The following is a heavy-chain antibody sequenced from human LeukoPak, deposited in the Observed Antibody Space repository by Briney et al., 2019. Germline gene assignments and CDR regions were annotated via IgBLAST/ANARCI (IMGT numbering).Heavy chain of an antibody. CDR2: IKQDGSEK. CDR3: ARDYALEMATPDY. Sequence: GGSLRLSCAASGFTFSSYWMSWVRQAPGKGLEWVANIKQDGSEKYYVDSVKGRFTISRDNAKNSLYLQMNSLRAEDTALYYCARDYALEMATPDYWGQGTLVTVSS. CDR1: GFTFSSYW. J-gene: IGHJ4*02. D-gene: IGHD5-24*01. V-gene: IGHV3-7*03.